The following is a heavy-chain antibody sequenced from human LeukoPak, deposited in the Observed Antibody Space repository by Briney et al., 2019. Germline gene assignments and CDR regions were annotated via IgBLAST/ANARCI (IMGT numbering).Heavy chain of an antibody. D-gene: IGHD6-13*01. V-gene: IGHV3-11*01. CDR3: AREKGFSSSWSPFDL. Sequence: GGSLTLSCSASGFTFSDFYMSWIRHAPVKGLEWISLITSSGTTIYYADSVKGRFTISRDNGENSLYLHMKNLRADDTAIYLRAREKGFSSSWSPFDLWGQGTLVTVSS. CDR2: ITSSGTTI. J-gene: IGHJ4*02. CDR1: GFTFSDFY.